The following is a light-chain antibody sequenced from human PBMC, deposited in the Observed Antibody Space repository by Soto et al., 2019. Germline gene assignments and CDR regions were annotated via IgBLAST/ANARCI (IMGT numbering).Light chain of an antibody. V-gene: IGKV1-8*01. Sequence: AIRMTQSPSSFSASTGDRVTITCRASQGISSYLAWYQQKPGQAPKLLIYAASTLQSGVPSRFSGSDSRTDCTLTISCLQSEDFATYYGQQYYSYPFTFGPGTKVDIK. J-gene: IGKJ3*01. CDR3: QQYYSYPFT. CDR2: AAS. CDR1: QGISSY.